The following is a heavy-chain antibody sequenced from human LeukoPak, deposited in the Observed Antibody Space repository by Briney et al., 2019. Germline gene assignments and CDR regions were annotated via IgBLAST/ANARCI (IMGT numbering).Heavy chain of an antibody. CDR3: ARYEGDAFDI. CDR2: INPNSGST. Sequence: ASVKVSCKASGYSFTGYYMHWVRQAPGQGLEWMGWINPNSGSTNSAQKFQGRVTITRNTSISTAYMELSSLRSEDTAVYYCARYEGDAFDIWGQGTMVTVSS. J-gene: IGHJ3*02. CDR1: GYSFTGYY. D-gene: IGHD3-3*01. V-gene: IGHV1-2*02.